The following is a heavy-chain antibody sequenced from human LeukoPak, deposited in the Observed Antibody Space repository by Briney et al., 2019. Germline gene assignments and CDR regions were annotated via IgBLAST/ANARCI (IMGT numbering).Heavy chain of an antibody. CDR1: GFTFSTYT. Sequence: GGSLRLSCAASGFTFSTYTMHWVRQAPGKGLEWVALTSHDGSNEYYADSVKGRFTVSRDNSKNTLFLQMNSLRAEDAAVYYCAKDGGLWVSAHWGDSWGRGTLVTVSS. V-gene: IGHV3-30-3*01. CDR3: AKDGGLWVSAHWGDS. D-gene: IGHD7-27*01. CDR2: TSHDGSNE. J-gene: IGHJ4*02.